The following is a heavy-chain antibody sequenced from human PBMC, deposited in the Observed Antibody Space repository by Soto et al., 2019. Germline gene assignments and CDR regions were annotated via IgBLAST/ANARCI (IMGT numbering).Heavy chain of an antibody. CDR2: IYYSGST. Sequence: SETLSLTCTVSGGSISSYYWSWIRQPPGKGLEWIGYIYYSGSTNYNPSLKSRVTISVDTSKNQFSLKLSSVTAADTAVYYCARVISSSMDWYFDYWGQGTLVTVYS. J-gene: IGHJ4*02. CDR3: ARVISSSMDWYFDY. CDR1: GGSISSYY. D-gene: IGHD6-6*01. V-gene: IGHV4-59*01.